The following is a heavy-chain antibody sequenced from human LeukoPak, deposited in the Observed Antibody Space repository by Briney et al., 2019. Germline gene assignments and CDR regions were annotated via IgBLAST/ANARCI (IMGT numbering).Heavy chain of an antibody. J-gene: IGHJ6*02. Sequence: PGGSLRLSCAASGFTFSSYWMHWVRQAPGKGLVWVSRINSDGSSTSYADSAKGRFTISRDNAKNTLYLQMNSLRAEDTAVYYCARDGNVLRFLEWLSAYYYYGMDVWGQGTTVTVSS. CDR1: GFTFSSYW. D-gene: IGHD3-3*01. CDR2: INSDGSST. V-gene: IGHV3-74*01. CDR3: ARDGNVLRFLEWLSAYYYYGMDV.